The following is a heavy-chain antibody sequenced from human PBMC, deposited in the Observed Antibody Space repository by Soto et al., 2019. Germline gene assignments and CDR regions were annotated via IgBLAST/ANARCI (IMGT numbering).Heavy chain of an antibody. D-gene: IGHD3-9*01. J-gene: IGHJ3*02. CDR3: ARAYYDILTGYYEDAFDI. V-gene: IGHV4-61*01. CDR1: GGSVSSGSYY. Sequence: QVQLQESGPGLVKPSETLSLTCTVSGGSVSSGSYYWSWIRQPPGKGLEWIGYIYYSGSTNYNPSLKSRVTISVDKSKNQFSLKLSSVTAADTAVYYCARAYYDILTGYYEDAFDIWGQGTMVTVSS. CDR2: IYYSGST.